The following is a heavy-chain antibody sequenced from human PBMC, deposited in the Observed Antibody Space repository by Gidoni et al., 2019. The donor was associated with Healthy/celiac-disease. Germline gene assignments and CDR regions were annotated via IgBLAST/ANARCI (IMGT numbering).Heavy chain of an antibody. J-gene: IGHJ4*02. CDR1: GYSFTSYW. V-gene: IGHV5-51*01. CDR2: IYPGDSDT. Sequence: EVQLVQSGSEVRTHGESLKISGKGYGYSFTSYWIGWVRQIPGKGLEWMGFIYPGDSDTRYSPSFQGQVTIAADKSISTAYLQWSSLKTSDTAMYYCARSPDYGDYVYFDYWGQGTLVTVSS. D-gene: IGHD4-17*01. CDR3: ARSPDYGDYVYFDY.